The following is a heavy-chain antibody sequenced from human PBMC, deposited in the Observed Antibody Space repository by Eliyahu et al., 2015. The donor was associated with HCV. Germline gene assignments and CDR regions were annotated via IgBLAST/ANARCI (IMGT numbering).Heavy chain of an antibody. CDR1: GFTFSSYW. CDR2: IKQDGSDK. V-gene: IGHV3-7*04. D-gene: IGHD3-16*01. CDR3: ARGVITFAGEPRGDIFDM. J-gene: IGHJ3*02. Sequence: EVHLVESGGGLVQPGGSLRLSCAASGFTFSSYWMSWVRXAPGKGXEWVANIKQDGSDKYYVDSVKGRFTISRDNAKISLYLQMNSLRAEDTAVYYCARGVITFAGEPRGDIFDMWGQGTMVTVSS.